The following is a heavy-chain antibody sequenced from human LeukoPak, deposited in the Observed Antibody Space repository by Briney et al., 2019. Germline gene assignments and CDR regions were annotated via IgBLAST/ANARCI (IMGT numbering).Heavy chain of an antibody. CDR2: ISAYNGNT. CDR1: GYTFTSYG. J-gene: IGHJ4*02. Sequence: ASVKVSYKASGYTFTSYGISWVRQAPGQGLEWMGWISAYNGNTNYAQKLQGRVTMTTDTSTSTAYMELRSLRSDDTAVYYCARDRNYDGSVYYEDDYFDYWGQGTLVTVSS. D-gene: IGHD3-22*01. CDR3: ARDRNYDGSVYYEDDYFDY. V-gene: IGHV1-18*01.